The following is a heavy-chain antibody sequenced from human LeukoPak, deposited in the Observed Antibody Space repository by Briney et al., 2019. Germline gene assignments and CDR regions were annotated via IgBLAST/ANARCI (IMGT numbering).Heavy chain of an antibody. J-gene: IGHJ6*03. CDR3: AACSSTSCYSYYYYYMDV. D-gene: IGHD2-2*01. CDR2: INLDGSEK. Sequence: PGGSLRLSCAASGFTFSSYWMNWVRQAPGKGLEWVASINLDGSEKYYVDSVKGRFTISRDNAKNSLYPQMNSLRAEDTAVYYCAACSSTSCYSYYYYYMDVWGKGTTVTVSS. CDR1: GFTFSSYW. V-gene: IGHV3-7*01.